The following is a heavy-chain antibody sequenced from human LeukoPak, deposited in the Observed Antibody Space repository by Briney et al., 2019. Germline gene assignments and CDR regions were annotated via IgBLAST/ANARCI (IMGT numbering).Heavy chain of an antibody. CDR1: GFTFSSYG. CDR2: IRYDGSNK. Sequence: GGSLRLSCAASGFTFSSYGMHWVRQAPGKGLEWVAFIRYDGSNKYYADSVKGRFTISRDNSKNTLYLQVNSLRAEDTAVYYCAKAYSSSWYYYYYYMDVWGKGTTVTVSS. D-gene: IGHD6-13*01. J-gene: IGHJ6*03. V-gene: IGHV3-30*02. CDR3: AKAYSSSWYYYYYYMDV.